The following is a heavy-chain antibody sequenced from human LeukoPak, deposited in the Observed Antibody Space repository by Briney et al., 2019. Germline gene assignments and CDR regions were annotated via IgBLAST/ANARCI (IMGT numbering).Heavy chain of an antibody. CDR2: IIPIFGTA. CDR1: GGTFSSYA. V-gene: IGHV1-69*13. D-gene: IGHD1-26*01. Sequence: SVKVSCKASGGTFSSYAISWVRQAPGQGLEWMGGIIPIFGTANYAQKFQGRVTITADESTSTAYMELSSLRSEDTAVYYCAGDVGGRSGFDYWGQGTLVTVSS. CDR3: AGDVGGRSGFDY. J-gene: IGHJ4*02.